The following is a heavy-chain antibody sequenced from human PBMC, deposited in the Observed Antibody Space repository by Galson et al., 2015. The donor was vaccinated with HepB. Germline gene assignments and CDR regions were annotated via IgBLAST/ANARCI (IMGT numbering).Heavy chain of an antibody. CDR1: DDSLSGYY. Sequence: SETLSLTCTVSDDSLSGYYWAWVRQPPGKTLEWIAYISSTASTNYNPSIKSRVTISLDTSMNQFALNLTSVTAADTAVYFCARAFPRSGRVFDLWGQGTLVTVSS. CDR2: ISSTAST. V-gene: IGHV4-4*08. CDR3: ARAFPRSGRVFDL. J-gene: IGHJ5*02. D-gene: IGHD5-12*01.